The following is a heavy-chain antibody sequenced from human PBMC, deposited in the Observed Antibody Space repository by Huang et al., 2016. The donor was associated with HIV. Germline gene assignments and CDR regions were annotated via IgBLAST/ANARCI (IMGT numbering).Heavy chain of an antibody. J-gene: IGHJ4*02. CDR3: ASEIAAASIDY. CDR1: GFTFSSYS. Sequence: EVQLVESGGGLVKPGGSLRLSCEASGFTFSSYSMNWVRQAPGKGLGWVSSISSSSSYIYYADSVKGRFTISRDNAKNSLYLQMNSLRAEDTAVYYCASEIAAASIDYWGQGTLVTVSS. D-gene: IGHD6-13*01. CDR2: ISSSSSYI. V-gene: IGHV3-21*01.